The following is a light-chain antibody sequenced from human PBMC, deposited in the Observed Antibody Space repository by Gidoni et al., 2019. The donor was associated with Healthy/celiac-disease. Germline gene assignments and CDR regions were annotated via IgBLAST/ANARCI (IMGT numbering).Light chain of an antibody. CDR2: EVS. Sequence: QSALTQPPSASGSPGQSVTISCTGTSSDVGGYNYVSWYQPHPGKAPKLMIYEVSKRPSGVPDRFSGSKSGNTASLTVSGLQAEDEADYYCSSYAGSTDWVFGGGTKLTVL. V-gene: IGLV2-8*01. CDR1: SSDVGGYNY. CDR3: SSYAGSTDWV. J-gene: IGLJ3*02.